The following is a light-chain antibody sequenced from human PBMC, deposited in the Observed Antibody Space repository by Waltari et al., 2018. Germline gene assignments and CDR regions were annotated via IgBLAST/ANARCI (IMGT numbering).Light chain of an antibody. J-gene: IGLJ3*02. CDR2: VNSDGSH. Sequence: HQPEQGPGYLRKVNSDGSHGKGDEIPDRFSCSSSGAERYLTISSVQSEDEADYYCQTGGHGTWVFGGGTKLTVL. V-gene: IGLV4-69*01. CDR3: QTGGHGTWV.